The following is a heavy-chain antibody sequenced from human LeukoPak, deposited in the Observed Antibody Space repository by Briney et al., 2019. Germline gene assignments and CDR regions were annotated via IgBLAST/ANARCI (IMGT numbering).Heavy chain of an antibody. CDR3: AKRRAGGSESYSELDY. V-gene: IGHV3-33*06. CDR2: IWYDGSNK. D-gene: IGHD3-10*01. CDR1: GFTFSSYG. J-gene: IGHJ4*02. Sequence: GGSLRLSCAASGFTFSSYGMHWVRQAPGKGLEWVAVIWYDGSNKYYADSVRGRFTISRDTSKSTLYLQLNSLRAEDTAVYYCAKRRAGGSESYSELDYWGQGTLVTVSS.